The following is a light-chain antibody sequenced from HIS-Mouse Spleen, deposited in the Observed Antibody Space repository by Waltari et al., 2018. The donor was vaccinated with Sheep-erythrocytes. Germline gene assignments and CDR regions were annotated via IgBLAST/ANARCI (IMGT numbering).Light chain of an antibody. CDR3: CSYAGSYNHV. Sequence: QSALTQPRSVSGSPGQSVTISCTGTSSDVGGYNYVSWYQQHPGKAPKRMIYDVSKRPSGVPDRFSGSKSVNTASLTISGLQAEVEADYYCCSYAGSYNHVFATGTKVTVL. CDR2: DVS. V-gene: IGLV2-11*01. J-gene: IGLJ1*01. CDR1: SSDVGGYNY.